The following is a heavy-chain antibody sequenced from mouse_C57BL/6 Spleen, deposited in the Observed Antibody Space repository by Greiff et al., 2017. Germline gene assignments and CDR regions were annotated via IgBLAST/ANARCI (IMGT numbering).Heavy chain of an antibody. Sequence: VQLQQSGPELVKPGASVKISCKASGYSFTGYYMNWVKQSPEKSLEWIGEINPSTGGTPSNQKFKAKATLTVDKSSSTAYMQLKSLTSVDSAVYYCARTMVTTRGYCAMDYWGQGTSVTVSS. V-gene: IGHV1-42*01. CDR3: ARTMVTTRGYCAMDY. J-gene: IGHJ4*01. CDR1: GYSFTGYY. CDR2: INPSTGGT. D-gene: IGHD2-2*01.